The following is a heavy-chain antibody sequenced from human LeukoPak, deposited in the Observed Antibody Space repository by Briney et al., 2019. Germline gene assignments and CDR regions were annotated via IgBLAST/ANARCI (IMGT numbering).Heavy chain of an antibody. CDR1: GYTFTSYD. CDR3: ARGAPGSYCSGGSCHYFDY. Sequence: ASVKVSCKASGYTFTSYDINWVRQATGQGLEWMGWVNPNSGHTGYAQKFQGRVTMTRNTSITTAYMELSSLTSEDTAVYYCARGAPGSYCSGGSCHYFDYWGHGTLVSVSS. D-gene: IGHD2-15*01. CDR2: VNPNSGHT. J-gene: IGHJ4*01. V-gene: IGHV1-8*01.